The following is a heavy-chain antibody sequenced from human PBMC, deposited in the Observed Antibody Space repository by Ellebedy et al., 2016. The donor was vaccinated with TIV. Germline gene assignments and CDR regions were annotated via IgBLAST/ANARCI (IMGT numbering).Heavy chain of an antibody. V-gene: IGHV3-11*06. D-gene: IGHD2-21*01. J-gene: IGHJ3*02. Sequence: GESLKISCAASGFIFRDYYMSWIRQAPGQGLEWVSFISSSSIYTNHADSVKGHFTISRDNAKSSLYLEMTSLRVEDTAVYYCARDRVGCGALDIWGRGTMVSVSS. CDR3: ARDRVGCGALDI. CDR1: GFIFRDYY. CDR2: ISSSSIYT.